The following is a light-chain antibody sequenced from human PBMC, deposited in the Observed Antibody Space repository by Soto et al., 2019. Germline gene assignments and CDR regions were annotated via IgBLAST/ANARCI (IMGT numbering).Light chain of an antibody. CDR1: QSVSSN. V-gene: IGKV3-15*01. J-gene: IGKJ2*01. CDR3: QQSYSTPPT. CDR2: GAS. Sequence: EIVMTQSPATLSVSPGERATLSCRASQSVSSNLAWYQQKPGQALRLLIYGASTRATGIPARFSGSGSGTEFTLTISSLQSEDFASYHCQQSYSTPPTFGQGTKLEIK.